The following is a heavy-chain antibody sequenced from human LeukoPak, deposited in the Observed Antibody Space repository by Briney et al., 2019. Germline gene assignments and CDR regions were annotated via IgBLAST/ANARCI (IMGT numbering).Heavy chain of an antibody. CDR1: GDSVSYDNW. V-gene: IGHV4-4*02. CDR2: THHSGSS. J-gene: IGHJ4*02. Sequence: PSGTLTLTCAVSGDSVSYDNWWSWVRQPPGKGLEWIGETHHSGSSNYNPSLKSRVTVSVDKSKNQVSLSLTSVTAADTAVYYCARHHYFALADWSQGTLVTVSS. CDR3: ARHHYFALAD. D-gene: IGHD3-10*01.